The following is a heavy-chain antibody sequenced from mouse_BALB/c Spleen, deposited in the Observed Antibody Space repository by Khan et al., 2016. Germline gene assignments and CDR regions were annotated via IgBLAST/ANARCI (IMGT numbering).Heavy chain of an antibody. CDR3: ARLYYYGCVDY. V-gene: IGHV4-1*02. CDR1: GFDFSRYW. J-gene: IGHJ2*01. CDR2: INPDSSTI. Sequence: EVKLLESGGGLVQPGGSLKLSCAASGFDFSRYWMSWVRQAPGKGLEWIGEINPDSSTINYTPSLKDKFIISRDNAKNTLYLQMSNVRSEDTALYYCARLYYYGCVDYWGQGTTLTVSS. D-gene: IGHD1-1*01.